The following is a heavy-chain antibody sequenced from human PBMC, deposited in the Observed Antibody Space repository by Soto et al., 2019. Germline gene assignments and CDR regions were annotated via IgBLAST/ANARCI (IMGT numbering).Heavy chain of an antibody. V-gene: IGHV1-18*01. J-gene: IGHJ2*01. Sequence: ASVKVSCKASGYTFTSYGISWVRQAPGQGLEWMGWISAYNGNTNYAQKLQGRVTMTTDTSTSAAYMELRSLRSDDTAVYYCARVPGLRGSSWYSWYFHLWGRGTLVTVSS. CDR2: ISAYNGNT. D-gene: IGHD6-13*01. CDR3: ARVPGLRGSSWYSWYFHL. CDR1: GYTFTSYG.